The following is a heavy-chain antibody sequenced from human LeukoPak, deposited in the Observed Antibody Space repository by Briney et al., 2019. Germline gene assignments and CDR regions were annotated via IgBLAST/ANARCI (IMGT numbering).Heavy chain of an antibody. CDR2: IYHSGST. Sequence: SETLSLTCTVSGYSISSGYYWGWIRQPPGKWLEWIGSIYHSGSTYYNPSLKGRVTISVDTSKNQFSLKLRSVMAADTAVYYCARAYCVGDCTVLHIYFDNWGQGTLVTVSS. V-gene: IGHV4-38-2*02. D-gene: IGHD2-21*02. CDR3: ARAYCVGDCTVLHIYFDN. J-gene: IGHJ4*02. CDR1: GYSISSGYY.